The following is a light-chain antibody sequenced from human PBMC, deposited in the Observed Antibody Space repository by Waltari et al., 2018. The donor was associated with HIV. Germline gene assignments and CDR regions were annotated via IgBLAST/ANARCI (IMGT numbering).Light chain of an antibody. CDR1: SSNLGGNF. CDR2: RNN. Sequence: QSVLTQPPSASGTPGQRVTISCSGSSSNLGGNFVFWYQQFPGTAPKLLIYRNNQRPSGVPDRFSGSKSGTSASLAISGLRSEDEADYYCTTWDDSLSGPVFGGGTKLTVL. V-gene: IGLV1-47*01. CDR3: TTWDDSLSGPV. J-gene: IGLJ2*01.